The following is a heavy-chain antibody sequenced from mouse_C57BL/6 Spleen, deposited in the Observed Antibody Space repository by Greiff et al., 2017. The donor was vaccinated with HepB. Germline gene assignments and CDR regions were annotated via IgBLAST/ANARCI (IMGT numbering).Heavy chain of an antibody. CDR1: GYTFTSYW. Sequence: QVQLQQPGAELVRPGSSVKLSCKASGYTFTSYWMHWVKQRPIQGLEWIGNIDPSDSETHYNQKFKDKATLTVDKSSSTAYMQLSSLTSEDSAVYYCARSWITTVVETYFDYWGQGTTLTVSS. D-gene: IGHD1-1*01. V-gene: IGHV1-52*01. J-gene: IGHJ2*01. CDR3: ARSWITTVVETYFDY. CDR2: IDPSDSET.